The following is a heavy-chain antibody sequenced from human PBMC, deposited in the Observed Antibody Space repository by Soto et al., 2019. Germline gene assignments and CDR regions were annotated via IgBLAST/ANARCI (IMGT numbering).Heavy chain of an antibody. CDR3: ARATEWNALDI. CDR2: IYRGGTT. V-gene: IGHV3-53*02. Sequence: DVQLVETGGGLIQPGGSLRLSCAASGFSVSGDYMNWVRQGPGKGLEWVSVIYRGGTTYYADSVRGRFTISRDDSENTLFLQMNSLRAEDTAVYYFARATEWNALDIWGQGTMVTVSS. CDR1: GFSVSGDY. J-gene: IGHJ3*02. D-gene: IGHD3-3*01.